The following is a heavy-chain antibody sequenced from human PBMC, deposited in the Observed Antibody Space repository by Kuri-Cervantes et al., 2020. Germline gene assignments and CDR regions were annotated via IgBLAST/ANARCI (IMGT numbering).Heavy chain of an antibody. D-gene: IGHD3-10*01. Sequence: GESLKISCAASGFTFSSYSMNWVRQAPGKGLEWVSSISSSSYIYYADSVKGRFTISRDNAKNSLYLQMNSLRAEDTAVYYCAKLLLWFGELLYPWSDFDYWGQGTLVTVSS. CDR1: GFTFSSYS. V-gene: IGHV3-21*01. J-gene: IGHJ4*02. CDR2: ISSSSYI. CDR3: AKLLLWFGELLYPWSDFDY.